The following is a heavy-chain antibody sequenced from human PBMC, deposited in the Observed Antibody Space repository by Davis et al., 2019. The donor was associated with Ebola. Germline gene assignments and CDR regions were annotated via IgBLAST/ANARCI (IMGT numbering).Heavy chain of an antibody. Sequence: GGSLRLSCAASGFTFSSYGIHWVRQAPGKGLDWVAFISYDGSTKYYADSVKGRFTISSDNSKNTLYLQMGSLRAEDMAVYYCARGVRDYGSGSYLWGWFDPWGQGTLVTVSS. CDR3: ARGVRDYGSGSYLWGWFDP. CDR1: GFTFSSYG. V-gene: IGHV3-30*02. CDR2: ISYDGSTK. J-gene: IGHJ5*02. D-gene: IGHD3-10*01.